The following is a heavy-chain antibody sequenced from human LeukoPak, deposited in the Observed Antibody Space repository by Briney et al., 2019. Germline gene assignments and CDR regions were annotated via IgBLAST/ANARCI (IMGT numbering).Heavy chain of an antibody. J-gene: IGHJ4*02. Sequence: SETLSLTCTVSGGSISSGGYYWSWIRQHPGKGLEWIGYIYYSGSTYYNPSLKSRVTISVDTSKNQFSLKLSSVTAADTAVYYCARAPRGIVVVPAARYFDYWGQGTLVTVSS. CDR2: IYYSGST. CDR3: ARAPRGIVVVPAARYFDY. D-gene: IGHD2-2*01. V-gene: IGHV4-31*03. CDR1: GGSISSGGYY.